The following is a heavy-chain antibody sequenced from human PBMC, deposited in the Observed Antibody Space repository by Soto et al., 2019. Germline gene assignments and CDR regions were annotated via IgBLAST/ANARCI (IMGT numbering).Heavy chain of an antibody. CDR2: INYRGNT. CDR3: ARDAPEVAPY. D-gene: IGHD2-15*01. Sequence: QVQLQASGRGLVKPSQTLSLTCTVSGGPIINGDTYLNWIRQHPEKGLEWMGYINYRGNTNYNPALKSRILISIDTSKNQFSLSLTSVTAADTAVYYCARDAPEVAPYWGQGTLVTVSS. V-gene: IGHV4-31*03. J-gene: IGHJ4*02. CDR1: GGPIINGDTY.